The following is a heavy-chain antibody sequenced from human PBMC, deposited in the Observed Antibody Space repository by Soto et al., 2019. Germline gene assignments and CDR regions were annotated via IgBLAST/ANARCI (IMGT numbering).Heavy chain of an antibody. CDR2: TYSRSKWYY. Sequence: SQTLSLTCAISGDSVSSNNAAWNWIRQSPSRGLEWLGRTYSRSKWYYDYAVSVKSRITINPDTSKNQFSLQLNSVTPEGTAVYYCGRGLWSGYYSNWFDPWGQGTLVTVSS. J-gene: IGHJ5*02. D-gene: IGHD3-3*01. CDR1: GDSVSSNNAA. CDR3: GRGLWSGYYSNWFDP. V-gene: IGHV6-1*01.